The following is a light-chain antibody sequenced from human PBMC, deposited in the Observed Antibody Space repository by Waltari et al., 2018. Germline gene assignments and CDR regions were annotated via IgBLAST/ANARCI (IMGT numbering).Light chain of an antibody. Sequence: DIQMTQSPSSLSASVGDRVTITCRASQSISSHLNWYQQKPGKAPDLLMYAASSLESGGPSRFSGSGSGTDFSLTISSLQPEDFATYFCQQSYTTPYTFGQGTKLEI. V-gene: IGKV1-39*01. CDR2: AAS. CDR1: QSISSH. J-gene: IGKJ2*01. CDR3: QQSYTTPYT.